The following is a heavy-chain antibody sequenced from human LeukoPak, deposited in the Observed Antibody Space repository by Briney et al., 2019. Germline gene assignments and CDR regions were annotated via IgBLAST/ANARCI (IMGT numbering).Heavy chain of an antibody. Sequence: GGSLRLSCAASGFTFSIYAMSWVRQAPGKGLEWVSAISGSGGTAYYADSVKGRFTISRDNSKNTLYLQMNSLRAEDTAVYYCAKDGSGGVYCSSTSCYRYYYMDVWGKGTTVTASS. V-gene: IGHV3-23*01. D-gene: IGHD2-2*02. CDR3: AKDGSGGVYCSSTSCYRYYYMDV. CDR1: GFTFSIYA. J-gene: IGHJ6*03. CDR2: ISGSGGTA.